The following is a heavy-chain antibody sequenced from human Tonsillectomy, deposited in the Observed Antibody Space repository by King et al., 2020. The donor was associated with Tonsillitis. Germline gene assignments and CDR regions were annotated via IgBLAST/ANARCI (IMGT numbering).Heavy chain of an antibody. CDR2: IAFDGSNE. CDR3: TRGLYCDYVTGAYYGMDV. CDR1: GFTFSRYA. Sequence: VQLVESGGGVVQPGRSLRLSCAASGFTFSRYAMHWVRQAPGKGLEWVAVIAFDGSNEYYADSVKGRFTISRDISKNTLYLQMNSLRAEDTAIYYCTRGLYCDYVTGAYYGMDVWGQGTTVTVPS. D-gene: IGHD4-17*01. V-gene: IGHV3-30*04. J-gene: IGHJ6*02.